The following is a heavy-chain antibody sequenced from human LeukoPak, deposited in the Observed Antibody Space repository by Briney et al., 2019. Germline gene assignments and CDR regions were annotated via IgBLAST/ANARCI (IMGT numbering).Heavy chain of an antibody. D-gene: IGHD3-22*01. CDR3: ARAPPYYYDSSGYYGLDAFDI. J-gene: IGHJ3*02. CDR1: GYSFTSYW. Sequence: GESLKISCKVSGYSFTSYWIGWVRQMPGKGLEWMGIIYPGDSDTRYSPSFQGQVTISADRSISTAYLQWSSLKASDTAMYYCARAPPYYYDSSGYYGLDAFDIWGQGTMVTVSS. CDR2: IYPGDSDT. V-gene: IGHV5-51*01.